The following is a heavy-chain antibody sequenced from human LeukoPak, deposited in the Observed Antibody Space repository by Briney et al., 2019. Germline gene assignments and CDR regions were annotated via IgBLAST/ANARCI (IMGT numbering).Heavy chain of an antibody. J-gene: IGHJ4*02. V-gene: IGHV3-21*01. CDR3: ASELLIAAAFDY. CDR1: GFTFSTYT. D-gene: IGHD6-13*01. Sequence: GGSLRLSCAASGFTFSTYTMNWVRQAPGKGLEWVSSISRSSTYIYYADSLKGRFTISRDNAKNTLYLQMNSLRAEDTAVYYCASELLIAAAFDYWGQGTLVTVSS. CDR2: ISRSSTYI.